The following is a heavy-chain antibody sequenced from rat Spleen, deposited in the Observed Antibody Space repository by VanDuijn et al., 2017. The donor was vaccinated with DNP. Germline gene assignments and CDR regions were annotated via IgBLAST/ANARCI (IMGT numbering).Heavy chain of an antibody. J-gene: IGHJ2*01. CDR1: GFPLSTYH. CDR2: IWTDGNT. Sequence: QVQLKESGPGLVQPSQTLSLTCTVSGFPLSTYHVHWIRQPPGKGLEWMGMIWTDGNTDYNSTLKSRLTVSRDTSKSQVFLKMDSLQTEDIATYYCARGNYGGYDYWGQGVMVTVSS. D-gene: IGHD1-11*01. V-gene: IGHV2-30*01. CDR3: ARGNYGGYDY.